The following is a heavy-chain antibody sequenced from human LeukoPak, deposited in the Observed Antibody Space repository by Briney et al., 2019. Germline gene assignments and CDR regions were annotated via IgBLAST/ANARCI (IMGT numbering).Heavy chain of an antibody. CDR3: ARRDRYSWYSFDY. D-gene: IGHD6-13*01. CDR2: IDPSDSYT. CDR1: GYSFTSYW. J-gene: IGHJ4*02. V-gene: IGHV5-10-1*01. Sequence: GESLRISCKGSGYSFTSYWITWLRPMPGKGLEWMGRIDPSDSYTNYSPSFQGHVTISVDKSISTAYLQWSSLKASDTAMYYCARRDRYSWYSFDYWGQGTLVTVSS.